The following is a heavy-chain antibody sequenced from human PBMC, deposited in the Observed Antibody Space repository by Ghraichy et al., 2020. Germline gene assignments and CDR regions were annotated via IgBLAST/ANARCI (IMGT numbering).Heavy chain of an antibody. CDR3: ARAPAKRIRVGDAFDI. CDR1: GFTFSSYA. D-gene: IGHD2-15*01. Sequence: GGSLRLSCAASGFTFSSYAMHWVRQAPGKGLEWVAVISYDGSNKYYADSVKGRFTISRDNSKNTLYLQMNSLRAEDTAVYYCARAPAKRIRVGDAFDIWGQGTMVTVS. CDR2: ISYDGSNK. J-gene: IGHJ3*02. V-gene: IGHV3-30-3*01.